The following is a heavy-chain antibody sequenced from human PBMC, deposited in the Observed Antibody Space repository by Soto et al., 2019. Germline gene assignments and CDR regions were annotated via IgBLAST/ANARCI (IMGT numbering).Heavy chain of an antibody. Sequence: RASVKVSCKASGYTFTSYGISWVRQAPGQGLEWMGWISAYNGNTNYAQKLQGRVTMTTDTSTSTAYMELRSLRSDDTAVYYCARAPDSSGYYLFDYWGQGTLVTVSS. CDR2: ISAYNGNT. D-gene: IGHD3-22*01. V-gene: IGHV1-18*04. CDR3: ARAPDSSGYYLFDY. J-gene: IGHJ4*02. CDR1: GYTFTSYG.